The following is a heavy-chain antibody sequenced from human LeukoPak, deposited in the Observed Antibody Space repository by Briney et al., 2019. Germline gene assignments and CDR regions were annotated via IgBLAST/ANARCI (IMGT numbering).Heavy chain of an antibody. CDR3: ARDGGSDQYYFDN. V-gene: IGHV4-4*02. D-gene: IGHD6-19*01. CDR2: ISRSANT. J-gene: IGHJ4*02. CDR1: GASISRPYW. Sequence: SGTLSLTCAVSGASISRPYWWSWVRQPPGRGLEWIGEISRSANTHYNPSLKSRVIISVDKSKNQVSLKLNSVTAADTAMYFCARDGGSDQYYFDNWGQGTLVTVSS.